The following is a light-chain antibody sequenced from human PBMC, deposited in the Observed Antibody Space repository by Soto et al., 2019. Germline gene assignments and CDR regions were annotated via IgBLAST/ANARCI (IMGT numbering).Light chain of an antibody. CDR1: SGSVSSDSY. CDR2: GTS. J-gene: IGLJ3*02. Sequence: QAVVTQEPSFSGSPGGTVTLTCGLSSGSVSSDSYPTWFQQTPGQPPRTLIHGTSIRSSGVPDRFSGSILGDKAALTIAGAQAYDECDCYCVLYRRSGIWVFGGGTKLTVL. V-gene: IGLV8-61*01. CDR3: VLYRRSGIWV.